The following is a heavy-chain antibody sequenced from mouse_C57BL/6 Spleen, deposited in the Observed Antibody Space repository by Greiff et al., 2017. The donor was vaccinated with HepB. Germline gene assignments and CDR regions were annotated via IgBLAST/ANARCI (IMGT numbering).Heavy chain of an antibody. CDR3: ARDYGSSYPGYFDY. CDR2: IDPSDSET. CDR1: GYTFTSYW. V-gene: IGHV1-52*01. D-gene: IGHD1-1*01. J-gene: IGHJ2*01. Sequence: VQLQQPGAELVRPGSSVKLSCKASGYTFTSYWMHWVKRRPIQGLEWIGNIDPSDSETLYNQKFKDKATLTVDKSSSTAYMQLSSLTSEDSAVYYCARDYGSSYPGYFDYWGQGTTLTVSS.